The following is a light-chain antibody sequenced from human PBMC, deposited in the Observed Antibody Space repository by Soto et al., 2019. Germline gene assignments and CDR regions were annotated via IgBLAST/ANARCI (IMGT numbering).Light chain of an antibody. CDR3: QQSDTFPAT. J-gene: IGKJ4*01. Sequence: DIQMTQSPSSVSASVGDRDTITCRASQGIRSWLAWYQQRPGKAPKLLISAASSLQSAVPSRFSGSGSGTDFTLTISSLQPDDFATYYCQQSDTFPATFGGGTKVEIK. V-gene: IGKV1D-12*01. CDR1: QGIRSW. CDR2: AAS.